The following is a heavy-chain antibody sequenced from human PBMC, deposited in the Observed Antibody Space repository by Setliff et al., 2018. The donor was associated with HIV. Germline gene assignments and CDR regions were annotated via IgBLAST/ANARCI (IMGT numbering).Heavy chain of an antibody. V-gene: IGHV3-48*01. Sequence: GGSLRLSCAASGFTFSSYSMNWVRQAPGKGLEWVSYISSSSSTIYYADSVKGRFTISRDNAKNSLYLQMNSLRAEDTAVYYCTRDHRFVDRYPDWWGQGTLVTVSS. CDR2: ISSSSSTI. D-gene: IGHD3-9*01. J-gene: IGHJ4*02. CDR1: GFTFSSYS. CDR3: TRDHRFVDRYPDW.